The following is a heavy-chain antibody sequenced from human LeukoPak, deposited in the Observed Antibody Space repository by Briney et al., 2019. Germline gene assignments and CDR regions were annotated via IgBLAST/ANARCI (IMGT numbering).Heavy chain of an antibody. CDR2: IKEDGTET. D-gene: IGHD5-24*01. V-gene: IGHV3-7*03. Sequence: GGSLRLSCAASGLTFSSNWMSWVRLAPGKGLEWVANIKEDGTETYYVDSVKGRFTISRDNAKNSLYLQMNSLRVGDTAVYYCAKEGRSLQTYWGQGTLVTVSS. CDR1: GLTFSSNW. J-gene: IGHJ4*02. CDR3: AKEGRSLQTY.